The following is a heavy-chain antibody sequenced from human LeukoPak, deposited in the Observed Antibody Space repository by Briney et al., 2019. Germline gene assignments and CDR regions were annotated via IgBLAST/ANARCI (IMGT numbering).Heavy chain of an antibody. Sequence: GESLKISCKGSGYSFTSYWIGWARQMPGKGLEWMGIIYPGDSDTRYSPSFQGRVTISADKSISTAYLQWSSLKASDTAMYYCARTGPTVGAAADYWGQGTLVTVSS. CDR3: ARTGPTVGAAADY. V-gene: IGHV5-51*01. J-gene: IGHJ4*02. CDR1: GYSFTSYW. D-gene: IGHD6-13*01. CDR2: IYPGDSDT.